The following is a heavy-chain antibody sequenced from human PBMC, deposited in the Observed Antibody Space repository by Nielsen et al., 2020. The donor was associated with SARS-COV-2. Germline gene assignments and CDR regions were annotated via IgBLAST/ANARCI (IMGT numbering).Heavy chain of an antibody. V-gene: IGHV3-33*06. CDR2: MLADGATD. D-gene: IGHD5/OR15-5a*01. Sequence: GGSLRLSCAASGFTFSFYDIHWVRQAPGEGLEWVAVMLADGATDHYAESVKGRFTVSRDASKNTVYLQRNSLRAADSAVYYCAKDLGPDAGYTVFNDYFDNWGQGTLVTVSS. CDR1: GFTFSFYD. CDR3: AKDLGPDAGYTVFNDYFDN. J-gene: IGHJ4*02.